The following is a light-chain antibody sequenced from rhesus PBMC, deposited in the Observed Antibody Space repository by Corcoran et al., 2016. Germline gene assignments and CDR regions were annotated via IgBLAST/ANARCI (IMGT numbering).Light chain of an antibody. CDR1: ENVNNY. J-gene: IGKJ1*01. CDR3: QHGYGTPRT. CDR2: KAS. V-gene: IGKV1-74*01. Sequence: DIQMTQSPSSLSASVGDRVTITCRASENVNNYLDWYQQKPGKAPKLMIYKASTLQSGVPSRFSGSGSGTDYTFTISGLRPEDVATYYCQHGYGTPRTFGQGTKVEIK.